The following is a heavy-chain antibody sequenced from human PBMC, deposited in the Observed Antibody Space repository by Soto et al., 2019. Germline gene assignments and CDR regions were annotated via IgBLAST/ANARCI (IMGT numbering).Heavy chain of an antibody. CDR2: IKSKTDGGTT. CDR3: AKEMYPRTVLDSSSPWGDY. J-gene: IGHJ4*02. V-gene: IGHV3-15*01. CDR1: GFTVTNAW. D-gene: IGHD6-6*01. Sequence: PGGSLRLSCAASGFTVTNAWMSWVRQAPGKGLEWVGRIKSKTDGGTTDFAAPVKDRFTISRDDSKNTLYLQMNSLKTEDTAVYYCAKEMYPRTVLDSSSPWGDYWGQGTLVTVSS.